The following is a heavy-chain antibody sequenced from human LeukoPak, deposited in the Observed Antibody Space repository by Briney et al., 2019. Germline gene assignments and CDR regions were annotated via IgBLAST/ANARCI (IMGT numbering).Heavy chain of an antibody. Sequence: SVKVSCKASGGTFSSYAISWVRQAPGQRLEWMGGIIPIFGTANYAQKFQGRVTITADESTSTAYMELSSLRSEDTAVYYCARDRERWLVPNWFDPWGQGTLVTVSS. CDR1: GGTFSSYA. D-gene: IGHD6-19*01. J-gene: IGHJ5*02. CDR3: ARDRERWLVPNWFDP. V-gene: IGHV1-69*01. CDR2: IIPIFGTA.